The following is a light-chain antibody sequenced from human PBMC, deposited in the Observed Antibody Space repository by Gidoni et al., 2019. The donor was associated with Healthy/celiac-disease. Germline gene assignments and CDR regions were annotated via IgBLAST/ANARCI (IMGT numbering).Light chain of an antibody. Sequence: EIVLTQSPGTLSLSPGERATLSCRASHSVSSSYLAWYQQKPGQAPRLLIYGASSRATGIPDRFSGSGSGTDFTLTISRLEPEDFAVYYCRQYGSSPPTFGGGTKVEIK. CDR1: HSVSSSY. CDR2: GAS. V-gene: IGKV3-20*01. J-gene: IGKJ4*01. CDR3: RQYGSSPPT.